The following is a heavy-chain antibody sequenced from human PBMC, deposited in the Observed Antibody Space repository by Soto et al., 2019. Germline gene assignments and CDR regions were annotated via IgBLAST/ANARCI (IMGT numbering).Heavy chain of an antibody. Sequence: AAVKVSWQACGYTFTNYGFSWVRQAPGQGLEWMGRSSGYNGNTKYAEKFQGRVTMTTDTSTSTAHMELRSLRSEVTAVYYCAREGQAPYYYYGMDVWG. V-gene: IGHV1-18*01. CDR2: SSGYNGNT. J-gene: IGHJ6*01. CDR3: AREGQAPYYYYGMDV. CDR1: GYTFTNYG.